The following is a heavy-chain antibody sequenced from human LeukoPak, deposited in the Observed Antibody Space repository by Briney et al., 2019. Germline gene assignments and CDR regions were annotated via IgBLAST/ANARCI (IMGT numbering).Heavy chain of an antibody. V-gene: IGHV3-23*01. CDR2: ISGSGGST. CDR1: GFTFSSYA. J-gene: IGHJ4*02. Sequence: GGSLRLSCAASGFTFSSYAMSWVRQAPGKGLEWVSAISGSGGSTYCADSVKGRFTISRDNSKNTLYLQMNSLRAEDTAVYYCANLGRIQLWNPFDYWGQGTLVTVSS. D-gene: IGHD5-18*01. CDR3: ANLGRIQLWNPFDY.